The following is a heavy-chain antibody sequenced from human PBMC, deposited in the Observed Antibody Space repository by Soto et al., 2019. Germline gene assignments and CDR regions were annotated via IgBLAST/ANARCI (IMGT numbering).Heavy chain of an antibody. CDR3: AREVLMVYAIADAFDI. CDR2: IKQDGSEK. Sequence: GGSLRLSCAASGFTFSSYWMSWVRQAPGKGLEWVANIKQDGSEKYYVDSVKGRFTISRDNAKNSLYLQMNSLRAEDTAVYYCAREVLMVYAIADAFDIWGQGTMVTVSS. V-gene: IGHV3-7*01. D-gene: IGHD2-8*01. CDR1: GFTFSSYW. J-gene: IGHJ3*02.